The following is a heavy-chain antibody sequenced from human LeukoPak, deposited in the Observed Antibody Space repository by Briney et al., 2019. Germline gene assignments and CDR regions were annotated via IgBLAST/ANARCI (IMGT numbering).Heavy chain of an antibody. D-gene: IGHD2-15*01. Sequence: ASVKVSCKASGYTFTSCDINWVRQATGQGLEWMGWVNPNSGNTGYAQKFQGRVTMTRNTSISTAYMELSSLRSEDTAVYYCARGPYCSGGSCYPLRYYYYMDVWGKGTTVTVSS. CDR2: VNPNSGNT. J-gene: IGHJ6*03. CDR3: ARGPYCSGGSCYPLRYYYYMDV. CDR1: GYTFTSCD. V-gene: IGHV1-8*01.